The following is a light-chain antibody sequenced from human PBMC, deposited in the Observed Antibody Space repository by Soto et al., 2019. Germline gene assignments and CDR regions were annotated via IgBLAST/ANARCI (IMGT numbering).Light chain of an antibody. J-gene: IGKJ2*01. V-gene: IGKV3-20*01. CDR2: GAS. Sequence: EIVLTQSPGTLSLSPGERATLSCRASQSINRGYFAWYQQKPGQAPRLLIYGASSRATGIPDRFSGSGSGTDFTLTISRLEPEDFAVYFCQQYDTSPPGYTFGQGTKLEI. CDR1: QSINRGY. CDR3: QQYDTSPPGYT.